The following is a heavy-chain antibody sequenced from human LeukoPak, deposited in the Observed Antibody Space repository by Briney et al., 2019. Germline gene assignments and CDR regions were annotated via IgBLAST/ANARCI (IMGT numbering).Heavy chain of an antibody. CDR1: GFTFSDSY. CDR3: ARDRVIWVVAATNYGLDV. Sequence: PGGSLRLSCAASGFTFSDSYMSWIRQAPGKGLEWVSYISSSGSAIYYADSVKGRFTMSRDNAKNSLYLQMNSLRGEDTAVYYCARDRVIWVVAATNYGLDVWGQGTKVTVSS. J-gene: IGHJ6*02. V-gene: IGHV3-11*01. CDR2: ISSSGSAI. D-gene: IGHD2-15*01.